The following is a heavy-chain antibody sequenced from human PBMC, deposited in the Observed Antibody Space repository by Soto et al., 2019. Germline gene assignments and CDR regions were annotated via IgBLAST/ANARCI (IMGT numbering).Heavy chain of an antibody. CDR2: ISGNGAGT. D-gene: IGHD3-3*01. CDR3: AKDTVGGYSFWSGYYSDGLDV. Sequence: EVKLLESGGGLAQPGGALRLSCVGSGFTFDSYAISWVRQVPGKGLQWISAISGNGAGTDYAHSVKGRFTISRDNSKNTVHLQMNSLRAEETALYYGAKDTVGGYSFWSGYYSDGLDVWGQGTMVTVSS. CDR1: GFTFDSYA. V-gene: IGHV3-23*01. J-gene: IGHJ3*01.